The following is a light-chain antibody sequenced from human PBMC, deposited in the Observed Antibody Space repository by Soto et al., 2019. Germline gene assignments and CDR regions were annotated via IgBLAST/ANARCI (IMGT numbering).Light chain of an antibody. CDR2: AAS. CDR1: QRLXSF. V-gene: IGKV1-39*01. CDR3: QQSYKTTRT. Sequence: IQLTQSASSLSASVGDRVTITCRASQRLXSFLNWYQRKPGKAPKLLXDAASSLQSGGPSRLSGSGSGTDFTLTISSLQPEDFATYYCQQSYKTTRTFGQGTKVDIK. J-gene: IGKJ1*01.